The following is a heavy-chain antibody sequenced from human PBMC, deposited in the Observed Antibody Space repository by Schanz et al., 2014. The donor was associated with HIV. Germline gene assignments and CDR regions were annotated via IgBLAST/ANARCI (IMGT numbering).Heavy chain of an antibody. V-gene: IGHV1-69*01. J-gene: IGHJ3*02. Sequence: QVQLVQSGAEVKKPGSSVKVSCKTSGYLFTNYGVNWVRQAPGQGLEWMGGIIPIFGTTNYAQKFQGRVTITADESTSTAYMELSSLRSEDTAVYYCASGRFDTVIWWGDAFLIWGRGTMVTVSS. CDR1: GYLFTNYG. CDR3: ASGRFDTVIWWGDAFLI. D-gene: IGHD5-18*01. CDR2: IIPIFGTT.